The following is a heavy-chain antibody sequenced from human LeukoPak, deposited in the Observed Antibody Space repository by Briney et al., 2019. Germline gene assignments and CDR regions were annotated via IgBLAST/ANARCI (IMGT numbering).Heavy chain of an antibody. D-gene: IGHD1-26*01. Sequence: SETLSLTCAVYGGSFSGYYWSRIPPPPRKGLEWIGEINHSGRTNYIQSLKSLVTMAVVTSKNQFSLKLSSVTAADTAVYYWSSSSGSYKPPNYYYGIDVWGQGTTVTVSS. CDR3: SSSSGSYKPPNYYYGIDV. CDR2: INHSGRT. J-gene: IGHJ6*02. CDR1: GGSFSGYY. V-gene: IGHV4-34*01.